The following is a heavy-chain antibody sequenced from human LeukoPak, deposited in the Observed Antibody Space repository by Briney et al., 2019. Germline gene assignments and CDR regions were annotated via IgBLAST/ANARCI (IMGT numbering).Heavy chain of an antibody. CDR3: ARDTVGSRLLWFGDAFDY. CDR1: GFTFSRYW. Sequence: GESLRLSCAASGFTFSRYWIHWVRQAPGKGLEWVSRINPDGSTTTYADSVKGRFTISRDNAKNTVYLQMNSLRAEDTAVYYCARDTVGSRLLWFGDAFDYWGQGTLVTVSS. J-gene: IGHJ4*02. D-gene: IGHD3-10*01. CDR2: INPDGSTT. V-gene: IGHV3-74*01.